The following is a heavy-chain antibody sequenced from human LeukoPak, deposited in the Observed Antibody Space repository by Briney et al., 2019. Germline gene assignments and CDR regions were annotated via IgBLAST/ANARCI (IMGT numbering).Heavy chain of an antibody. Sequence: GGSLRLSCAASGFTFSSYSMNWVRQAPGKGLEWVSYISSSSSTIYYADSVKGRFTISRDNAKNSLYLQMNSLRAEDTAVYYCTTRPDNAGTAAFDIWGRGTLVTVSS. V-gene: IGHV3-48*01. J-gene: IGHJ3*02. CDR3: TTRPDNAGTAAFDI. CDR2: ISSSSSTI. CDR1: GFTFSSYS. D-gene: IGHD1-14*01.